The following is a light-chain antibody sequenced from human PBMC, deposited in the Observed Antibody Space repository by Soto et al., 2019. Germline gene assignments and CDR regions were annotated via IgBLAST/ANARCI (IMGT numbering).Light chain of an antibody. CDR2: GTS. J-gene: IGKJ1*01. CDR1: QSVGSSY. Sequence: EVVLTQSPGTLSLSPGERATLSCRASQSVGSSYLAWYQQKPGQAPRVLIYGTSSRATGIPDRFSGSGSGTDCTLTISRLEPEDFAVYYCQQYTTSSWTFGQGTKV. V-gene: IGKV3-20*01. CDR3: QQYTTSSWT.